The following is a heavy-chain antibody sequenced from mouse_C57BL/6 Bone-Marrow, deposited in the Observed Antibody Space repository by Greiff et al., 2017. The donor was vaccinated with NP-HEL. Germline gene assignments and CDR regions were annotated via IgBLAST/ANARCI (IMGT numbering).Heavy chain of an antibody. CDR3: TRWGYYFDY. V-gene: IGHV1-15*01. CDR2: IDPETGGT. Sequence: QVQMKQSGAELVRPGASVTLSCKASGYTFTDYEMHWVKQTPVHGLEWIGAIDPETGGTAYNQKFKGKAILTADKSSSTAYMELRSLTSEDSAVYYCTRWGYYFDYWGQGTTLTVSS. J-gene: IGHJ2*01. CDR1: GYTFTDYE.